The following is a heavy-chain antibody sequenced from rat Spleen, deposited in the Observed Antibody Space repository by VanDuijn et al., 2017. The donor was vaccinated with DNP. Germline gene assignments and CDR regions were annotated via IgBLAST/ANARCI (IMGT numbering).Heavy chain of an antibody. CDR2: MSPTTRSS. CDR1: GFTFSNYD. V-gene: IGHV5-25*01. J-gene: IGHJ2*01. D-gene: IGHD1-2*01. CDR3: ARYSLIKRVWDY. Sequence: EVQLVESGGGLVQPGGSMKLSCAASGFTFSNYDMAWVRQAPSKGLEWVACMSPTTRSSYYRDSVRGRFTITRDNAENTVYLQMNSLTSEDMATYYGARYSLIKRVWDYWGQGVTVTVSS.